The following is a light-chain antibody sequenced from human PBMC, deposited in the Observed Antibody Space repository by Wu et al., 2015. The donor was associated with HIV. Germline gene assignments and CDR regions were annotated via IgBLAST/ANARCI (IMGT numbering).Light chain of an antibody. CDR3: QQYGSSHYS. V-gene: IGKV3-20*01. J-gene: IGKJ2*03. CDR2: DAS. CDR1: QNVDNY. Sequence: DTVLTQSPATLFLSPGERATLSCRASQNVDNYLAWYQQKPGQAPRLLIYDASNRATGIPARFTGSGSGTDFALTISSLEPEDFAVYFCQQYGSSHYSFGLGTKLEIK.